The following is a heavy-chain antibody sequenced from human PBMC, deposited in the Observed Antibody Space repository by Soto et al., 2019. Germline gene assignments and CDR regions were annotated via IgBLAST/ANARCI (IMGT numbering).Heavy chain of an antibody. Sequence: GGSLRLSCAASGFTFSDYYMSWIRQAPGKGLEWVSYISSSGSTIYYADYVKGRFTISRDNAKNSLYLQMNSLRAEDTAVFYCASRYPTYYYDSSGYSSWGQGTPVTVSS. CDR1: GFTFSDYY. V-gene: IGHV3-11*01. CDR3: ASRYPTYYYDSSGYSS. D-gene: IGHD3-22*01. CDR2: ISSSGSTI. J-gene: IGHJ4*02.